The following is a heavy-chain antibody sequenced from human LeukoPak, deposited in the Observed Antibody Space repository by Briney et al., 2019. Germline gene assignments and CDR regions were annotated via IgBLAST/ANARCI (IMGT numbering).Heavy chain of an antibody. CDR3: ARVVAELLWFGELFGPHPEADAFDI. J-gene: IGHJ3*02. CDR2: IYYSGST. Sequence: ASETLSLTCTVSGGSISSSSYYWGWIRQPPGKGLEWIGSIYYSGSTYYNPSLKSRVTISVDTSKNQFSLKLSSVTAADTAVYYCARVVAELLWFGELFGPHPEADAFDIWGQGTMVTVSS. CDR1: GGSISSSSYY. D-gene: IGHD3-10*01. V-gene: IGHV4-39*07.